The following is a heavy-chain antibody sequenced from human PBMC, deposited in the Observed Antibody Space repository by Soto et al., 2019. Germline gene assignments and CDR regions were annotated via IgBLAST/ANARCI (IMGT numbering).Heavy chain of an antibody. CDR1: IFTFSDYF. CDR3: ARGYQSFDN. CDR2: SRNKANGYTT. Sequence: VGSLRLSCTASIFTFSDYFMYWVLQAPGKGLEWVGRSRNKANGYTTVYAASVEGRFTISRDVSKNSLHLQMNSLKAEDTAVYYCARGYQSFDNWGQGTLVTVS. J-gene: IGHJ4*02. V-gene: IGHV3-72*01. D-gene: IGHD1-26*01.